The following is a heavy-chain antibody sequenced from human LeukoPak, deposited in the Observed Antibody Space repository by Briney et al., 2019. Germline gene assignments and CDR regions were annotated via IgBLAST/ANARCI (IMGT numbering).Heavy chain of an antibody. D-gene: IGHD3-3*01. V-gene: IGHV4-59*11. CDR3: ARGQYDFWSGYFAY. J-gene: IGHJ4*02. CDR2: ISYIGST. CDR1: GGSFTTHY. Sequence: SETLSLTCTVSGGSFTTHYWSWIRQPPGRGLEWIGYISYIGSTNYNPSLKSRVTISVDTSKNQFSLKLSSVTAADTAVYYCARGQYDFWSGYFAYWGQGTLVTVSS.